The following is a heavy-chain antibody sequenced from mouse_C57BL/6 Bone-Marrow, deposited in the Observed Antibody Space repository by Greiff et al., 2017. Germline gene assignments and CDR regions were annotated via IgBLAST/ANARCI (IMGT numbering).Heavy chain of an antibody. CDR1: EYEFPSHD. V-gene: IGHV5-2*01. J-gene: IGHJ3*01. CDR3: ARAYGNSFSFAY. Sequence: EVMLVEPGGGLVQPGESLKLSCESNEYEFPSHDMSWVRKTPEKRLELVAAINSDGGSTYYPDTMERRFIISRDNTKKTLYLQMSRLRSEDTALYYCARAYGNSFSFAYWGQGTLVTVSA. D-gene: IGHD2-1*01. CDR2: INSDGGST.